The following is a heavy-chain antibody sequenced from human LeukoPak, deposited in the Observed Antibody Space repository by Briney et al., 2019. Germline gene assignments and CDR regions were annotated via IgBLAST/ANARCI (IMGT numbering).Heavy chain of an antibody. J-gene: IGHJ3*02. CDR1: GFTFSSYW. Sequence: GGSLRLSCAASGFTFSSYWMHWVRQAPGKGLEWVSVIYSGGSTYYADSVKGRFTISRDNSKNTLYLQMNSLRAEDTAVYYCARGSYSSGWYEGDAFDIWGQGTMVTVSS. CDR3: ARGSYSSGWYEGDAFDI. CDR2: IYSGGST. V-gene: IGHV3-66*01. D-gene: IGHD6-19*01.